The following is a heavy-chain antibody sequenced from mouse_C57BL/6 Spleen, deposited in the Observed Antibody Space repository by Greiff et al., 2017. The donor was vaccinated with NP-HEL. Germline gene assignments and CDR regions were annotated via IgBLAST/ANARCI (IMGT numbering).Heavy chain of an antibody. CDR3: ARRYYGSSSSWYFDV. CDR1: GYTFTSYW. Sequence: QVQLQQPGAELVMPGASVKLSCKASGYTFTSYWMHWVKQRPGQGLEWIGEIDPSDSYTNYNQKFKGKFTLTVDKSSSTAYMQLSSLTSEDSAVYYCARRYYGSSSSWYFDVWGTWTTVTVSS. D-gene: IGHD1-1*01. CDR2: IDPSDSYT. V-gene: IGHV1-69*01. J-gene: IGHJ1*03.